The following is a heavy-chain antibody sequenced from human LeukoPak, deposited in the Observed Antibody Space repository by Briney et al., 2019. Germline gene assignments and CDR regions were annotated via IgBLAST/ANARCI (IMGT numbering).Heavy chain of an antibody. CDR2: IHPSTGNP. D-gene: IGHD4-17*01. J-gene: IGHJ1*01. CDR3: AKEIYGDSTGGRFQH. Sequence: GASVKVSCKASGYTFTNYAMNWVRQAPGQGLEWMGWIHPSTGNPTYAQGFTGRFVFSLDTSVSTTYLQISSLKAEDTAVYYCAKEIYGDSTGGRFQHWGQGTLVTVSS. V-gene: IGHV7-4-1*02. CDR1: GYTFTNYA.